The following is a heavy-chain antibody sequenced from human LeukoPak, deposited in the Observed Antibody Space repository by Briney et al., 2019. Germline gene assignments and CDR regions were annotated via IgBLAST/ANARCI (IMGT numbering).Heavy chain of an antibody. J-gene: IGHJ4*02. V-gene: IGHV3-7*01. D-gene: IGHD2-2*01. CDR3: ARGEYQLPQQ. CDR1: GFTFSSYW. CDR2: TKQDGSEK. Sequence: GGSLRLSCAASGFTFSSYWMSWVRQAPGKGLEWEANTKQDGSEKYYVDSVKGRFTISRDNAKNSLFLQMNSLRVEDTAVYYCARGEYQLPQQWGQGTLVTVSS.